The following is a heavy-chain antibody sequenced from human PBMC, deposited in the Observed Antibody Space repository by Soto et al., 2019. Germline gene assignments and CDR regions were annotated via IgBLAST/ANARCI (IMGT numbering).Heavy chain of an antibody. CDR2: IIPIFGTA. CDR1: GGTFSSYA. D-gene: IGHD4-17*01. V-gene: IGHV1-69*01. CDR3: ARDQAAPVTNVNWFVP. Sequence: QVQLVQSGSEVKKPGSSVKVSCKASGGTFSSYAISWVRQAPGQGLEWMGGIIPIFGTANYAQKFQVRVTIAEDQSTRADSMELSSLRSGDTAVCYRARDQAAPVTNVNWFVPWVQGPLVTASS. J-gene: IGHJ5*02.